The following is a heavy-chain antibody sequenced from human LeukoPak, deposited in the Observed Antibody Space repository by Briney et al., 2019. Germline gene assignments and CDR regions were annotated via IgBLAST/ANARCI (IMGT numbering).Heavy chain of an antibody. J-gene: IGHJ4*02. CDR2: INHSGST. CDR3: ARGSHRPTDY. CDR1: GGSFSGYY. V-gene: IGHV4-34*01. Sequence: SETLSLTCAVYGGSFSGYYWSWIRQPPGKGLEWIGEINHSGSTNYNPSLKSRVTISVDTSKNQFSLKLSSVTAADTAVYYCARGSHRPTDYWGQGTLVTVSS.